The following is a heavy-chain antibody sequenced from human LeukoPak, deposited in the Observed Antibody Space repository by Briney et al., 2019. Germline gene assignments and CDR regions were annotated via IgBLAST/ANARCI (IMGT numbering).Heavy chain of an antibody. CDR2: IYPDDSDT. J-gene: IGHJ4*02. CDR3: ARAAHGAFDY. V-gene: IGHV5-51*01. Sequence: GESLKISFKGSGYRFTSHWIGWVRQMPGKGLEWMGIIYPDDSDTRYSPSFQGQVTISADKSISTAYLQWRSLKASDTAMFYCARAAHGAFDYWGQGTLVTVSS. D-gene: IGHD4/OR15-4a*01. CDR1: GYRFTSHW.